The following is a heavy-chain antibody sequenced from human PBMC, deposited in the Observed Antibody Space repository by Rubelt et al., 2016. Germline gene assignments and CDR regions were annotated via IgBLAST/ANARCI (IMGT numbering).Heavy chain of an antibody. D-gene: IGHD6-13*01. CDR2: INHSGIT. V-gene: IGHV4-34*01. CDR3: ARMAVAGTFYGLDV. CDR1: GGSFSGSY. J-gene: IGHJ6*02. Sequence: QVQIQQWGAGLLKPSETLSLTCAVYGGSFSGSYWSWIRQPPGKGLEWIGEINHSGITNYNPSPMSRVTETIDKSQKQFFLKLGSVAAAEAAGYYCARMAVAGTFYGLDVWGQGTMVTVSS.